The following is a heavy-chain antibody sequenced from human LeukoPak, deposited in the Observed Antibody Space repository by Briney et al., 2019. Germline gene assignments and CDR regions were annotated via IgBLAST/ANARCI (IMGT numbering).Heavy chain of an antibody. CDR3: ARDTVTTSY. Sequence: GASVRVSCKASGYTFIDYYMHWVRRAPGQGLEWMGLINPSTGTTTYAQKFQGRVTMTRDTSTSTVYMELNSLISDDTALYYCARDTVTTSYWGQGTLVTVSS. V-gene: IGHV1-46*01. CDR2: INPSTGTT. J-gene: IGHJ4*02. CDR1: GYTFIDYY. D-gene: IGHD4-17*01.